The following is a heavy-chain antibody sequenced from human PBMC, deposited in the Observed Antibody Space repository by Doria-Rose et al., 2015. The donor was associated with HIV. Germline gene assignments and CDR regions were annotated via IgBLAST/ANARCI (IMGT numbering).Heavy chain of an antibody. CDR1: GVSLSSPGMG. J-gene: IGHJ4*02. CDR2: IFPDDER. Sequence: QVTLKESGPVLVKPTETLTLTCTVSGVSLSSPGMGVSWIRQPPGKALEWLANIFPDDERSYKTSLKSRLTISRGTSKSQVVLTMTDMDPVDTATYYCARIKSSRWYHKYYFHFCGQGTLVIVSA. CDR3: ARIKSSRWYHKYYFHF. V-gene: IGHV2-26*01. D-gene: IGHD6-13*01.